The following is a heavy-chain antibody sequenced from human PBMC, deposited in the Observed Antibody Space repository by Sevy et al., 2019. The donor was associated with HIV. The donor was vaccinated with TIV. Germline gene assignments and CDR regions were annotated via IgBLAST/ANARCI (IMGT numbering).Heavy chain of an antibody. V-gene: IGHV3-30*02. D-gene: IGHD1-26*01. CDR1: GFTFSSYG. CDR2: IRYDGSNK. CDR3: AKDGHLVGANGGY. J-gene: IGHJ4*02. Sequence: GGSLRLSCVASGFTFSSYGMHWVRQAPGKGLEWVAFIRYDGSNKYYADSVKGRFTISRDNSKNTLYLQMNSLRAEDTAVYYCAKDGHLVGANGGYWGQGTLVTVSS.